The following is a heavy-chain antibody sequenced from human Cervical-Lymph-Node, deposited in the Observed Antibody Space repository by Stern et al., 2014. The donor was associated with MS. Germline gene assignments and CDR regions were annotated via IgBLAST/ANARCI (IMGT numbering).Heavy chain of an antibody. D-gene: IGHD3-3*01. V-gene: IGHV4-30-2*01. CDR2: FYHSGRA. CDR1: GGSISSGGYS. CDR3: AGFYSPLWFDP. Sequence: LQLQESGSGLLKPSQTLSLTCDVSGGSISSGGYSWSWIRQPPGKGLEWIGYFYHSGRAYYNPSLKSRVSISVDKSKNQFSLRLTSVTAADTAVYYCAGFYSPLWFDPWGQGTLVTVSS. J-gene: IGHJ5*02.